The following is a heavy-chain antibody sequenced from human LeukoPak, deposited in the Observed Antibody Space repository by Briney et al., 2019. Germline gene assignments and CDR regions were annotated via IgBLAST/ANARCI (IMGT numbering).Heavy chain of an antibody. V-gene: IGHV3-7*02. J-gene: IGHJ4*02. Sequence: GGSLRLSCGASGFTFSSYWMSWVRQAPGKGLEWVATIKQDGSEKNYVDSVQGRFTISRDNAKNMLYLQMNSLRAEDTAVYYCARGGTYSNQFYFDYWGRGTLVPVSS. CDR2: IKQDGSEK. CDR1: GFTFSSYW. CDR3: ARGGTYSNQFYFDY. D-gene: IGHD1-26*01.